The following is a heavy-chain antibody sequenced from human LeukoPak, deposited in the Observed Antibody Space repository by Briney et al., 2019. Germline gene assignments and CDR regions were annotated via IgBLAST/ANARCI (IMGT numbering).Heavy chain of an antibody. Sequence: GGSLRLSCAASGFTVSSNYMSWVRQAPGKGLEWVSVIYSGGSTYYADSVKGRFTIFRDNSKNTLYLQMNSLRAEDTAVYYCASYYYDSSGYFDYWGQGTLVTVSS. CDR3: ASYYYDSSGYFDY. CDR1: GFTVSSNY. J-gene: IGHJ4*02. CDR2: IYSGGST. D-gene: IGHD3-22*01. V-gene: IGHV3-53*01.